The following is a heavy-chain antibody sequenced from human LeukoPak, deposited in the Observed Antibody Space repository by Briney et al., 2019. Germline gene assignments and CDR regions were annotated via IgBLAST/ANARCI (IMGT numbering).Heavy chain of an antibody. Sequence: SVKVSCKASGGTFSSYAISWVRQAPGQGLEWMGGIIPIFGTANYAQKFQGRVTITADESTSTAYMELSSLRSEDTAVYYCARDQQVIRFPGYFQHWGQGTLVTVSS. J-gene: IGHJ1*01. CDR3: ARDQQVIRFPGYFQH. V-gene: IGHV1-69*13. D-gene: IGHD3-16*01. CDR1: GGTFSSYA. CDR2: IIPIFGTA.